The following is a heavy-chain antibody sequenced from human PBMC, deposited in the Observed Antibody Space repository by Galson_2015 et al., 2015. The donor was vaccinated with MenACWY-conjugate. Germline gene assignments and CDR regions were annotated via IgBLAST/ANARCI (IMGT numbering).Heavy chain of an antibody. Sequence: SLSLSCAASGFRFSSQWLSWVRPAPGKGPECVASINEDGSDKSYMDSVKGRFTISRDNAQNSLSLQMNSHSVEDTAVYYCERVENWGHGTLVTVSS. V-gene: IGHV3-7*03. CDR1: GFRFSSQW. CDR3: ERVEN. CDR2: INEDGSDK. J-gene: IGHJ4*01. D-gene: IGHD2/OR15-2a*01.